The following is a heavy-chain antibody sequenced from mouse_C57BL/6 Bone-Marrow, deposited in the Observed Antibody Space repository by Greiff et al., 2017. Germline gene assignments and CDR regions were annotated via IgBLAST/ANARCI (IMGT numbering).Heavy chain of an antibody. CDR3: SMDYSFDY. Sequence: EVKLMESGAELVRPGASVKLSCTASGFNIKDDYMHWVKQRPEQGLEWIGWIDPENGDTEYASKFQGKATITADTSSNTAYLQLSSLTSEYTAVYSCSMDYSFDYWGQGTTLTVSS. V-gene: IGHV14-4*01. J-gene: IGHJ2*01. CDR2: IDPENGDT. CDR1: GFNIKDDY.